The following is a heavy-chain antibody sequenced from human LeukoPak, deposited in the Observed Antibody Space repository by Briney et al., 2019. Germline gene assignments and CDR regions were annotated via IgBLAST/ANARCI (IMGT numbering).Heavy chain of an antibody. D-gene: IGHD1-26*01. Sequence: SVKVSCKASGYTFTGYYMHWVRQAPGQGLEWMGWINPNSGGTNYAQKFQGRVAMTRDTSISTAYMELSRLRSDDTAVYYCAGDSGSYFPYYYYGMDVWGQGTTVTVSS. CDR1: GYTFTGYY. CDR3: AGDSGSYFPYYYYGMDV. V-gene: IGHV1-2*02. J-gene: IGHJ6*02. CDR2: INPNSGGT.